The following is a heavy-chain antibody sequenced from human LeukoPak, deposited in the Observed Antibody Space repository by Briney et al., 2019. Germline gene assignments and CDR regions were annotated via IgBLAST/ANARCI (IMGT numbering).Heavy chain of an antibody. D-gene: IGHD3-10*01. CDR2: IRSKANSYAT. CDR3: AKDHVRGVHYYYYMDV. V-gene: IGHV3-73*01. CDR1: GFTFSGSA. J-gene: IGHJ6*03. Sequence: GGSLRLSCAASGFTFSGSAMHWVRQASGKGLEWVGRIRSKANSYATAYAASVKGRFTISRDDSKNTAYLQMNSLRAEDTAVYYCAKDHVRGVHYYYYMDVWGKGTTVTVSS.